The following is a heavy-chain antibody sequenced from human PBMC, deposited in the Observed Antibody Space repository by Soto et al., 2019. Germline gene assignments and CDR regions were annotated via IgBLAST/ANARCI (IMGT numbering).Heavy chain of an antibody. CDR3: AKEGLSGSGDRGDAFDI. V-gene: IGHV3-30*18. Sequence: GGSLRLSCAASGFTFSSYGMHWVRQAPGKGLEWAAVISYDGSNKYYADSVKGRFTISRDNSKNTLYLQMNSLRAEDTAVYYCAKEGLSGSGDRGDAFDIWGQGTMVTVAS. D-gene: IGHD3-16*02. CDR1: GFTFSSYG. CDR2: ISYDGSNK. J-gene: IGHJ3*02.